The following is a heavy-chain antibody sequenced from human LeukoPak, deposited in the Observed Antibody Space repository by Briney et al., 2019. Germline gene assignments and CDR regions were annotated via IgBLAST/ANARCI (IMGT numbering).Heavy chain of an antibody. CDR3: ARENFAAAADY. J-gene: IGHJ4*02. Sequence: PGGSLRLSCAASEVTFRAYCMHWVRQAPGKGLLWVSRIRGDGSMTNYADSVKGRFTISRDNAKNTLYLQMNSLRLEDTAVYYCARENFAAAADYWGQGTVVTVSS. D-gene: IGHD6-25*01. V-gene: IGHV3-74*01. CDR2: IRGDGSMT. CDR1: EVTFRAYC.